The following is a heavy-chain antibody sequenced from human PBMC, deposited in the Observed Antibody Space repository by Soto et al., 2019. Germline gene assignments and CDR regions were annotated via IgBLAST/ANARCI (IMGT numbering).Heavy chain of an antibody. J-gene: IGHJ6*02. V-gene: IGHV3-30-3*01. Sequence: VQLLESGGGLVQPGGSLRLSCAASGFTFSSYAMHWVRQAPGKGLEWVAVISYDGSNKYYADSVKGRFTISRDNSKNTLYLQMNSLRAEDTAVYYCARGRVVVPAAIGGMDVWGQGTTVTVSS. CDR2: ISYDGSNK. D-gene: IGHD2-2*02. CDR1: GFTFSSYA. CDR3: ARGRVVVPAAIGGMDV.